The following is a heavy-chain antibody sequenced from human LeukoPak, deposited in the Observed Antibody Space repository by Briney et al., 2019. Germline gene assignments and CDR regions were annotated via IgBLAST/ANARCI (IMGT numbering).Heavy chain of an antibody. CDR2: ISSLSTYI. CDR1: GFSFSTYT. V-gene: IGHV3-21*01. J-gene: IGHJ6*03. D-gene: IGHD2-8*02. Sequence: GGSLRLSCAASGFSFSTYTMHWVRRAPGKGLEWVSSISSLSTYIFYADSLKGRFTISRDNSKNTLYLQMNSLRAEDTAVYYCAKDTGPYYFYMDVWGKGTTVTVSS. CDR3: AKDTGPYYFYMDV.